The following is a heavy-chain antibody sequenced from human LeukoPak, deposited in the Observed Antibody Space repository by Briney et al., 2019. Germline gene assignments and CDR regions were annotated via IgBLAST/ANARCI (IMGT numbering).Heavy chain of an antibody. Sequence: SETLSLTCTVSGGSISIISSSTYYWGWIRQAPGKGLEWIGSLYYGENSHYNPSLKSRATLSVDTSNNQFSLKLTSVTAADAAVYFCARQLPTAAADTRGYFDYWRQGRVITVSS. CDR3: ARQLPTAAADTRGYFDY. D-gene: IGHD6-25*01. CDR2: LYYGENS. J-gene: IGHJ4*02. V-gene: IGHV4-39*01. CDR1: GGSISIISSSTYY.